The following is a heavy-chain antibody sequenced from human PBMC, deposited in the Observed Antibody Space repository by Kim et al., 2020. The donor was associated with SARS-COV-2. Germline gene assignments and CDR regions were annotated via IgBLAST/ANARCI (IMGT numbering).Heavy chain of an antibody. V-gene: IGHV3-23*01. CDR3: AKAVTAMVRAAYGMDV. CDR2: ISGSGGST. Sequence: GGSLRLSCAASGFTFSSYAMSSVRQAPGKGLEWVSAISGSGGSTYYADSVKGRFTISRDNSKNTLYLQMNSLRAEDTAVYYCAKAVTAMVRAAYGMDVWGQGTTVTVSS. CDR1: GFTFSSYA. D-gene: IGHD5-18*01. J-gene: IGHJ6*02.